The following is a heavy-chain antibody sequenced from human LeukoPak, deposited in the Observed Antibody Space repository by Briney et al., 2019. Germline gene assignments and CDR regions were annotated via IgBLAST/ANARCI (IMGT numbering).Heavy chain of an antibody. Sequence: PGGSLRLSCAASGFTFSSYAMSWVRQAPGKGLEWVSAISGSGGSTYYADSVKGRFTISRDNSKNTLYLQMNSLRAEDTAVYYCAKDHLRYYYDSSGYYPAFDYWGQGTLATVSS. CDR1: GFTFSSYA. V-gene: IGHV3-23*01. D-gene: IGHD3-22*01. CDR2: ISGSGGST. CDR3: AKDHLRYYYDSSGYYPAFDY. J-gene: IGHJ4*02.